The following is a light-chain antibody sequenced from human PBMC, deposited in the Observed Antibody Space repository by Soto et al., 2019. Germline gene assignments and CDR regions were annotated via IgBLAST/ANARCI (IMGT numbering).Light chain of an antibody. Sequence: EIVMTQSPATLSVSPGERATLSCRASQSISSNLAWYQQKPGQAPRLLIYGASTRATGIPATFSGSGSGTEFTLTISRLQSEDFAFYYCQQYNNWPFTFGPGTKVDIK. CDR3: QQYNNWPFT. CDR1: QSISSN. J-gene: IGKJ3*01. CDR2: GAS. V-gene: IGKV3-15*01.